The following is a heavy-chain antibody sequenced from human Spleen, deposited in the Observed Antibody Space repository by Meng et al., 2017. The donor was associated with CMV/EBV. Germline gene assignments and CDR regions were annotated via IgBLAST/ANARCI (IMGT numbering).Heavy chain of an antibody. D-gene: IGHD1-26*01. V-gene: IGHV1-69*05. CDR2: IIPMLGTA. J-gene: IGHJ4*02. CDR1: GGTFSTHA. Sequence: SVKVSCKASGGTFSTHAINWVRQAPGQGLELMGVIIPMLGTATYAPKFKDRVTITTDESTRTAYMELSSLRSEDTAVYYCARDGPGGGNYCLDWGQGTLVTVSS. CDR3: ARDGPGGGNYCLD.